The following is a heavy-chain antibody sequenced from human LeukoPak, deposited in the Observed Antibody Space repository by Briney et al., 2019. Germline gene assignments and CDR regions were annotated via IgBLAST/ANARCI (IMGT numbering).Heavy chain of an antibody. CDR3: ARDRAAASFDAFDI. CDR2: ISYDGSNK. Sequence: GRSLRLSCAASGFTFSSYAMHWVRQAPGKGLEWVAVISYDGSNKYYADSVKGRFTISRDNSKNTLYLQMNSLRAEDTAVYYCARDRAAASFDAFDIWGQGTMVTVSS. J-gene: IGHJ3*02. CDR1: GFTFSSYA. V-gene: IGHV3-30*04. D-gene: IGHD6-13*01.